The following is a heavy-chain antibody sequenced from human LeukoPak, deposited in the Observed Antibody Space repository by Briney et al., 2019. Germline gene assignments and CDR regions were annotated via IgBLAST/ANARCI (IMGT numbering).Heavy chain of an antibody. CDR1: GGSFSGYY. Sequence: PSETLSLTCAVYGGSFSGYYWSWIRQPPGKGLEGTGEINHSGNINYNPSLKSRVTISEDTSKNQFSLKLSSVTAADTAVYYCARGKYDSNGYYLDYWGQGTLVTVSS. J-gene: IGHJ4*02. CDR2: INHSGNI. V-gene: IGHV4-34*01. CDR3: ARGKYDSNGYYLDY. D-gene: IGHD3-22*01.